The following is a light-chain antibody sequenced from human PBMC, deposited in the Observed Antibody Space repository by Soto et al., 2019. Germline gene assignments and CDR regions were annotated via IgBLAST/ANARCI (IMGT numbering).Light chain of an antibody. CDR2: GAY. CDR1: QNVDSK. Sequence: DIEMTQSPATLSVSPGERVTLSCRASQNVDSKLVWYQQKPGQAPRLLIYGAYTRATGIPARFSGSGSGTEFTLTISSLQSEDAAVYYCQQYNKWPPLTFGQGTRLEIK. V-gene: IGKV3-15*01. CDR3: QQYNKWPPLT. J-gene: IGKJ5*01.